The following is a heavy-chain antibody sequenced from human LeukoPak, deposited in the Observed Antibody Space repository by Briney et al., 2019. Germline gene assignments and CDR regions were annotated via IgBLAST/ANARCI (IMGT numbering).Heavy chain of an antibody. CDR2: ISSSSSTI. CDR3: ARDQDSSSSFAGGIFDY. CDR1: GFTFSSYS. J-gene: IGHJ4*02. Sequence: GGSLRLSCAASGFTFSSYSMNWVRQAPGKGLEWVSYISSSSSTIYYADSVKGRFTISRDNAKNSLYLQMNSLRAEDTAVYYCARDQDSSSSFAGGIFDYWGQGTLVTVSS. V-gene: IGHV3-48*01. D-gene: IGHD6-6*01.